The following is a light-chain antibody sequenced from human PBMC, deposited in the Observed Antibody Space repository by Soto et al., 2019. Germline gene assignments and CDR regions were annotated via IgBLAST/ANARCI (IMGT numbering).Light chain of an antibody. CDR2: DVS. CDR1: SSDVGGYNY. CDR3: CSYAGSYYV. Sequence: QSVLTQPRSLSGSPGQSVTISCTGTSSDVGGYNYVSWYQQHPGKAPKLMIYDVSKRPSGVPDRFSGSKSGNTASLTISGLQAEDEADYYSCSYAGSYYVFGTGTKVTVL. J-gene: IGLJ1*01. V-gene: IGLV2-11*01.